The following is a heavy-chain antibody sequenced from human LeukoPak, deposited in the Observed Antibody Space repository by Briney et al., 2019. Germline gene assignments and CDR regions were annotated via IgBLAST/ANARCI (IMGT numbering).Heavy chain of an antibody. CDR3: AKVKVVVAAAGLYFDS. Sequence: GGSLRLSCAASGFTFSSYAMSWVRQAPGKGLEWVSTISGSGGGTYYADSVKGRFTISRDNSKNTLYLQMNSLRAEDTAVFYCAKVKVVVAAAGLYFDSWGQGTLVTVSS. D-gene: IGHD2-15*01. J-gene: IGHJ4*02. CDR2: ISGSGGGT. V-gene: IGHV3-23*01. CDR1: GFTFSSYA.